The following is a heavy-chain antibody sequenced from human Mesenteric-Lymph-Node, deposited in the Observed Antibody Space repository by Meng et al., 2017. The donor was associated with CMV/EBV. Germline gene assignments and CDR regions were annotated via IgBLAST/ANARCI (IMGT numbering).Heavy chain of an antibody. D-gene: IGHD1-1*01. V-gene: IGHV3-30*03. CDR1: GFIFSYYS. CDR3: ARGDLKGTTGYNYYYMDV. CDR2: TSYDGTNK. J-gene: IGHJ6*02. Sequence: GESLKISCAASGFIFSYYSMHWVRQAPGEGLEWVAGTSYDGTNKNYADSVKGRFTISRDNSKNTLYLQMNSLRAEDTAVYYCARGDLKGTTGYNYYYMDVWGQGTTVTVSS.